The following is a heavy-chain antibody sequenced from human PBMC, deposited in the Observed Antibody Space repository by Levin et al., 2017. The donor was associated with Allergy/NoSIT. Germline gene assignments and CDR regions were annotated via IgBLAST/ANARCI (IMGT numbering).Heavy chain of an antibody. CDR3: ARSSRGFYYFDY. CDR1: GFTFSSYS. D-gene: IGHD3-10*01. V-gene: IGHV3-21*01. J-gene: IGHJ4*02. CDR2: ISSSSSYI. Sequence: GESLKISCAASGFTFSSYSMNWVRQAPGKGLEWVSSISSSSSYIYYADSLKGRFTISRDNAKNSLYLQMNSLRAEDTAVYYCARSSRGFYYFDYWGQGTLVTVSS.